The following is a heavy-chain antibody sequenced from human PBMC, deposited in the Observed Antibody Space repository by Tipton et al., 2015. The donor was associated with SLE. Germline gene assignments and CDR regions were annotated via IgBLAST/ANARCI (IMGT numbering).Heavy chain of an antibody. D-gene: IGHD3-16*01. Sequence: QLVQSGGGLVQPGGSLRLSCAASGFTFSTYAMNWVRQAPGKGLEWVSIISNSGGTTYYADSVKGRFTIFRDNSKNTLYLQMNSLRAEDTAVYYCARRSRQVLGENYFDYWGQGALVTVSS. CDR3: ARRSRQVLGENYFDY. V-gene: IGHV3-23*04. J-gene: IGHJ4*02. CDR2: ISNSGGTT. CDR1: GFTFSTYA.